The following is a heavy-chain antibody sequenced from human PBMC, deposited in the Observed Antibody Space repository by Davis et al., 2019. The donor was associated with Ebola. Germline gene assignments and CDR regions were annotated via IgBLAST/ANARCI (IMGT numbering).Heavy chain of an antibody. J-gene: IGHJ5*01. Sequence: PSETLSLTCAVYGGSFSGYYWTWIRQPPGKGLEWIGEIDHSGRTTCNSSLKSRVTISIDTSKNQFSLKVTSVTAADTAVYYCARYCSSGTCNLFDFWGQGSLVTVSS. D-gene: IGHD2-15*01. V-gene: IGHV4-34*01. CDR3: ARYCSSGTCNLFDF. CDR1: GGSFSGYY. CDR2: IDHSGRT.